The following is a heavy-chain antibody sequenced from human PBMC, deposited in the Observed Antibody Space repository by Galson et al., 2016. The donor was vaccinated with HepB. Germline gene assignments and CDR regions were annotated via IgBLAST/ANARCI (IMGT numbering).Heavy chain of an antibody. CDR2: IIPIFGTA. J-gene: IGHJ6*02. V-gene: IGHV1-69*13. D-gene: IGHD2-2*01. CDR3: ARGDPRIVVVPAAMFYYYYGMDV. Sequence: SVKVSCKASGGTLSSYAISWVRQAPGQGLEWMGGIIPIFGTANYAQKFQGRVTITADESTSTAYMELSSLRSEDTAAYYCARGDPRIVVVPAAMFYYYYGMDVWGQGTAVTVSS. CDR1: GGTLSSYA.